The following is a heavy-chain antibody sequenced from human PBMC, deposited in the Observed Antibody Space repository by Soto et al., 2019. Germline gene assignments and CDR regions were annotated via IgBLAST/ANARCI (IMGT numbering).Heavy chain of an antibody. V-gene: IGHV3-11*01. Sequence: QVQLVGSGGGLVKPGGSLRLSCAASGFTFSDYYMSWIRQAPGKGLEWVSYISSSGSTIYYADSVKGRFTISRDNAKNSLYLQMNSLRAEDTAVYYCGGAAALHYYMDVWGKGTTATVSS. CDR2: ISSSGSTI. CDR3: GGAAALHYYMDV. D-gene: IGHD6-13*01. J-gene: IGHJ6*03. CDR1: GFTFSDYY.